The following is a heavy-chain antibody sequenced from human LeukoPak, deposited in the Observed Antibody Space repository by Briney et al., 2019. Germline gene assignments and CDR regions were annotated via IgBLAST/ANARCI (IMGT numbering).Heavy chain of an antibody. Sequence: SETLSLTCTVSGGSVSSSSYYWNWVRQPPGKGLEWIGYVHYSGSSDYNPSLKSRVTISVDTSKNQFSLKLSSVTAADTAVYYCALWFCSRTSCYVDYWGQGTLVTVSS. V-gene: IGHV4-61*01. D-gene: IGHD2-2*01. CDR2: VHYSGSS. J-gene: IGHJ4*02. CDR1: GGSVSSSSYY. CDR3: ALWFCSRTSCYVDY.